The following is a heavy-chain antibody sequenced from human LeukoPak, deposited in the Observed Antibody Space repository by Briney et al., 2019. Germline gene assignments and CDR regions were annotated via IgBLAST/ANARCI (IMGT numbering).Heavy chain of an antibody. Sequence: PSETLSLTCAVYGGSFSGYYWSWIRQPPGKGLEWIGGINHTGSTNYNPSLKSRVTISVDTSKNQFSLKLSSVTAADTAVYYCARVLLAVAGTDYFDYWGQGTLVTVSS. CDR1: GGSFSGYY. D-gene: IGHD6-19*01. V-gene: IGHV4-34*01. CDR3: ARVLLAVAGTDYFDY. CDR2: INHTGST. J-gene: IGHJ4*02.